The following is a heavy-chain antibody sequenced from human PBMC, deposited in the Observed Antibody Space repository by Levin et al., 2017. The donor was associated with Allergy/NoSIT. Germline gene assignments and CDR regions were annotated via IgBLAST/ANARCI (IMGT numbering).Heavy chain of an antibody. D-gene: IGHD6-6*01. CDR2: ISYDGSNK. Sequence: LSLPCAASGFTFRSSTMHWVRQAPGKGLEWVAVISYDGSNKYYADSVKGRFTVSRDNSKNTLYLQMNSLRAEHTAVYYCARYSTSSLDYWGQGTLVTVSS. J-gene: IGHJ4*02. CDR1: GFTFRSST. V-gene: IGHV3-30*04. CDR3: ARYSTSSLDY.